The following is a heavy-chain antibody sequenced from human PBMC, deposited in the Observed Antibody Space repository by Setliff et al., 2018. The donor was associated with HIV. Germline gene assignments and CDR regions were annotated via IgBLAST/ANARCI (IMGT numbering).Heavy chain of an antibody. D-gene: IGHD1-26*01. V-gene: IGHV3-7*03. CDR3: ARNTDVDSVYRPFHI. Sequence: PGGSLRLSCAASGFTFSSYWMAWVRQAPGKGLEWVATIKEDGSDEYFADSVKGRFTISRDNAKNSLYLQMSGLRAEDTAVYYCARNTDVDSVYRPFHIWGQGTMVTVSS. J-gene: IGHJ3*02. CDR2: IKEDGSDE. CDR1: GFTFSSYW.